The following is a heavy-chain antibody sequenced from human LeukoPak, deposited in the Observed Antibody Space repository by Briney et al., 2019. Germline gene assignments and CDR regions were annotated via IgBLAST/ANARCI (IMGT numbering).Heavy chain of an antibody. D-gene: IGHD5-18*01. CDR3: ARDSGSYGRKIDY. CDR1: GFTFSSYS. J-gene: IGHJ4*02. CDR2: ISSTSNTI. V-gene: IGHV3-48*01. Sequence: GGSLRLSCAAYGFTFSSYSMKWVRQAPGKGLEWVSYISSTSNTIYYADSVKGRFTISRDNAKNSLYLQMNSLRAEDTAVYYCARDSGSYGRKIDYWGQGTLVTVSS.